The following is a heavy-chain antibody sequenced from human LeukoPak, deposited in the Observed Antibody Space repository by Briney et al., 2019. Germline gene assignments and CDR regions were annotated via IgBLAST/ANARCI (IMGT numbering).Heavy chain of an antibody. D-gene: IGHD3-10*02. CDR2: ISSSGRTI. CDR1: GFSFSSYE. V-gene: IGHV3-48*03. Sequence: GGSLRLSSAASGFSFSSYEMNWVRQAPGKGLEWISYISSSGRTIYYADAVKGRFTISRDNAKNSLYLQMNSLRAEETAVYYCAELGITMIGGVWGKGATVTISS. CDR3: AELGITMIGGV. J-gene: IGHJ6*04.